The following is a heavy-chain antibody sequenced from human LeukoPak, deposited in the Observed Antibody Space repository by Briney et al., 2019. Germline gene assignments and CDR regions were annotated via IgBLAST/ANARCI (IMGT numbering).Heavy chain of an antibody. J-gene: IGHJ6*02. V-gene: IGHV1-2*04. Sequence: ASVKVSCKASGGTFSSYAISWVRQAPGQGLEWMGWINPNSGGTNYAQKFQGWVTMTRDTSISTAYMELSRLRSDDTAVYYCAREASSSWTTQNYYYYGMDVWGQGTTVTVSS. CDR3: AREASSSWTTQNYYYYGMDV. CDR1: GGTFSSYA. CDR2: INPNSGGT. D-gene: IGHD6-13*01.